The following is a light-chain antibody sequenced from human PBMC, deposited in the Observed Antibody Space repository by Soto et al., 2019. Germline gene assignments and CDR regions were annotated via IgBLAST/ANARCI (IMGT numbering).Light chain of an antibody. CDR2: DVS. J-gene: IGLJ1*01. Sequence: SVLSQPRAVSGSPGQSVTISCTGASSDVGGYTYVSWYQQHPGKAPKLMIYDVSKRPSGVPDRFSGSKSGNTASLTISGLQAEDEADYYCCSYAGSYTFEVFGTGTKVTV. CDR1: SSDVGGYTY. V-gene: IGLV2-11*01. CDR3: CSYAGSYTFEV.